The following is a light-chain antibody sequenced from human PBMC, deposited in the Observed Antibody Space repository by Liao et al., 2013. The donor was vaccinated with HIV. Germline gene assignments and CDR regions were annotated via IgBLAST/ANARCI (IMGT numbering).Light chain of an antibody. J-gene: IGLJ2*01. CDR1: SIGSKS. CDR3: QAWDRSADVV. CDR2: QDR. V-gene: IGLV3-21*01. Sequence: SYVLTQPPSVSVAPGMTARITCGGNSIGSKSVHWYQQGPGQSPVLVIYQDRKRPSGMPERFSGSNSGNTATLTISGTQAMDEAAYFCQAWDRSADVVFGGGTKLTVL.